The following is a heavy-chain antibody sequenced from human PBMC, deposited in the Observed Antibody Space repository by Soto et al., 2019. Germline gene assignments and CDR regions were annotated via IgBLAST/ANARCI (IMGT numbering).Heavy chain of an antibody. CDR1: GYTFTIYA. CDR3: ARALGYCSGGSCYPWDYYYYMDV. D-gene: IGHD2-15*01. J-gene: IGHJ6*03. V-gene: IGHV1-3*01. CDR2: INAGNGNT. Sequence: QVQLVQSGAEVKKPGASVKVSCKASGYTFTIYAMHWVRQAPGQRLEWMGWINAGNGNTKYSQQFQGRVTITRDTSASTAYMELSSLRSEYTAVYYCARALGYCSGGSCYPWDYYYYMDVWGKGTTVTVAS.